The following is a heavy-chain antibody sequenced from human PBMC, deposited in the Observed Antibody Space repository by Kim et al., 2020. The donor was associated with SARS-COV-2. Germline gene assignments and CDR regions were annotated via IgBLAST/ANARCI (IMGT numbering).Heavy chain of an antibody. D-gene: IGHD5-12*01. Sequence: ASVKVSCKASGYTFTSYYMHWVRQAPGQGLEWMGIINPSGGSTSYAQKFQGRVTMTRDTSTSTVYMELSSLRSEDTAVYYCARVPSGYDDVGGYYFDYWGQGTLVTVSS. CDR2: INPSGGST. CDR1: GYTFTSYY. V-gene: IGHV1-46*01. CDR3: ARVPSGYDDVGGYYFDY. J-gene: IGHJ4*02.